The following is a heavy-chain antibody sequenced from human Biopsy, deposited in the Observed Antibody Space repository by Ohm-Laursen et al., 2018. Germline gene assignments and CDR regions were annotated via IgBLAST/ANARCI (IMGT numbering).Heavy chain of an antibody. CDR3: ARMDCSGGSCHYYSYGMDV. CDR2: IYYSGST. CDR1: GVYISDYY. D-gene: IGHD2-15*01. Sequence: SDTLSLTCRVSGVYISDYYWSWIRQPPGRGLEWVGSIYYSGSTNYNPSLKSRVTISADTSKSQLSLHLTSVTAADTAVYYCARMDCSGGSCHYYSYGMDVWGQGTTVTVSS. J-gene: IGHJ6*02. V-gene: IGHV4-59*08.